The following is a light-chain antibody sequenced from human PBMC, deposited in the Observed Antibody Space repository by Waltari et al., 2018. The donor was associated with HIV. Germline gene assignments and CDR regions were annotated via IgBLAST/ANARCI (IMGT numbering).Light chain of an antibody. CDR3: MQALQTWT. Sequence: DIELTQSPVSLTVSPGEPASIPCRSGQSLLHSYGYNYLDWYVQKPGQSPRLLFYLGSNRASGVPDRFSASGSGTHFTLDISRVEAEDVGVYYCMQALQTWTFGQGTKVEIK. CDR2: LGS. V-gene: IGKV2-28*01. CDR1: QSLLHSYGYNY. J-gene: IGKJ1*01.